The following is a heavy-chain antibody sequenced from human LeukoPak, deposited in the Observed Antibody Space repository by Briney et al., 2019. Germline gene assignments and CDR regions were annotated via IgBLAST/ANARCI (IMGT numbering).Heavy chain of an antibody. J-gene: IGHJ5*02. CDR3: ARVGVVVAATWQAPHNWFDP. D-gene: IGHD2-15*01. Sequence: PSETLSLTCAVYGGSFSGYYWSWIRQPPGKGLEWIGEINHSGSTNYNPSLKSRVTISVDTSKNQFSLKLSSVTAADTAVYYCARVGVVVAATWQAPHNWFDPWGKGALVTVSS. CDR1: GGSFSGYY. CDR2: INHSGST. V-gene: IGHV4-34*01.